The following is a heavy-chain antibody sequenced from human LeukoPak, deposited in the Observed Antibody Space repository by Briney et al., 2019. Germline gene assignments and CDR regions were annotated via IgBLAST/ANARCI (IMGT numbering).Heavy chain of an antibody. CDR1: GVSISTSNSY. J-gene: IGHJ4*02. CDR2: MYYTGNT. CDR3: ARQTGSGLFILP. Sequence: SETLSLTCTVSGVSISTSNSYWGWIRQPPGKGLEWIGSMYYTGNTYYNASLKSQVSISIDTSKNQFSLRLTSVTAADTAVYYCARQTGSGLFILPGGQGTLVTVSS. V-gene: IGHV4-39*01. D-gene: IGHD3/OR15-3a*01.